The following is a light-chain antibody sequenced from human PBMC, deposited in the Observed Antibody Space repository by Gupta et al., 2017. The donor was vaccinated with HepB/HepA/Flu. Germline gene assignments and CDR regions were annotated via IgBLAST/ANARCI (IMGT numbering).Light chain of an antibody. V-gene: IGLV3-21*04. Sequence: SYVLTQPPSLSVAPGKTATIPCGGDHIGDKRVHWYQQKPGQAPVLVIKYDRDRHSGTPQRFSGANSGNTATLTISRVEAGDEADYYCQVWHSTSDHPGVFGGGTKLTVL. CDR3: QVWHSTSDHPGV. CDR1: HIGDKR. J-gene: IGLJ2*01. CDR2: YDR.